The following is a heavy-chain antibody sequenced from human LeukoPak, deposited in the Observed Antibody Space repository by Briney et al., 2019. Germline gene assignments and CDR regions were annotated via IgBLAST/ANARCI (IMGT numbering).Heavy chain of an antibody. Sequence: GGSLSLSCAASRLTFSRYWMHWVRQAPGKGLVWVSRIDSDGSSTTYADSVKGRFTISRDNAKTTLYLQMNSLRAEDTAVYYCARPPYSSGSFDLWGRGTLVTVSS. V-gene: IGHV3-74*01. D-gene: IGHD6-19*01. CDR1: RLTFSRYW. CDR2: IDSDGSST. CDR3: ARPPYSSGSFDL. J-gene: IGHJ2*01.